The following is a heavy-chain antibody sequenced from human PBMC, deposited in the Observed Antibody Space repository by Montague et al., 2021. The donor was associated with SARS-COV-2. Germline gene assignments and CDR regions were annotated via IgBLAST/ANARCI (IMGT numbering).Heavy chain of an antibody. V-gene: IGHV4-31*03. D-gene: IGHD6-13*01. CDR3: AKIREQLVRRWFDP. J-gene: IGHJ5*02. Sequence: TLSLTYTVSGGSISSDYYYWLWIRPHPGQGLEWIGYIYYSGSTYYNPSLKSRVTISVDTSKKQFSLKLNSVTAADTAVYYCAKIREQLVRRWFDPWGQGTLVTVSS. CDR1: GGSISSDYYY. CDR2: IYYSGST.